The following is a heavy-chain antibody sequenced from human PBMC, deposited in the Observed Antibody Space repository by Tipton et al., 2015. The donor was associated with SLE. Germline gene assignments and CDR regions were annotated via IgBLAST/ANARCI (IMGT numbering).Heavy chain of an antibody. Sequence: TLSLTCAVYGGSFSGYYWSWIRQPPGKGLEWIGEINHSGSTNYNPSLKSRVTISVDTSKNHFSLKLISVTAADTAVYYCASGYCGGDCYRAFDIWGQGTMVTVSS. CDR1: GGSFSGYY. D-gene: IGHD2-21*01. V-gene: IGHV4-34*01. CDR3: ASGYCGGDCYRAFDI. J-gene: IGHJ3*02. CDR2: INHSGST.